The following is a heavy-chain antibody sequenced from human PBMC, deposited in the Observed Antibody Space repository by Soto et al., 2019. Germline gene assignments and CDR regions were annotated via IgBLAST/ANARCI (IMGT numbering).Heavy chain of an antibody. D-gene: IGHD2-2*01. CDR2: ISGSGGST. J-gene: IGHJ4*02. CDR3: AKARCSSTNCPYYFDY. Sequence: GGSLRLSCAASGVTFSSDAMSWVRQAPGKGLEWVSAISGSGGSTYYADSVRGWFTISRDNSKNTLYLQMNSLRAEDTAVYYCAKARCSSTNCPYYFDYWGQGTLVTVSS. CDR1: GVTFSSDA. V-gene: IGHV3-23*01.